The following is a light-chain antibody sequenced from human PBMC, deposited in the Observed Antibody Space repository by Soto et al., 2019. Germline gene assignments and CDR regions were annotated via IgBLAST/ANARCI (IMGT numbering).Light chain of an antibody. J-gene: IGKJ1*01. Sequence: IVLTPSQGTLSFSPGYRCTIWFGSSESVRSSYLAWYQQKPGQAPRLLIYGASTRATGIPDRFTGSGSGTDFTLSVSRLEPEDFAVYFCQQYGSSPATFGQGTKVDIK. V-gene: IGKV3-20*01. CDR2: GAS. CDR1: ESVRSSY. CDR3: QQYGSSPAT.